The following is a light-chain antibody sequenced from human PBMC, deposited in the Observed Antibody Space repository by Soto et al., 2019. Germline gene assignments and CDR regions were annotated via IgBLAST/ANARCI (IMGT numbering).Light chain of an antibody. CDR3: QQSNKWPYT. Sequence: DIVMTQSPVTLSVSPGERDTLSCRASQSVSSNLAWYQQRPGQSLRLLFYGSSTRATGIPARFSGSGSGTDFTLTISSLQSEDFAVYYCQQSNKWPYTFGQGTKLE. CDR2: GSS. V-gene: IGKV3-15*01. CDR1: QSVSSN. J-gene: IGKJ2*01.